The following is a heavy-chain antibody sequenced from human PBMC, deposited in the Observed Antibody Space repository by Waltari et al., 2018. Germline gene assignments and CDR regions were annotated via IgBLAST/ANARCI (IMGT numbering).Heavy chain of an antibody. CDR3: ARGWPGGVVVSAFDI. Sequence: QVQLVQSGAEVKKPGASVKVSCKASGYTFTSYDINWVRQATGQGLEWMGWMNLKSGKTGYENKFQGRVTMTRNTSISTAYMERSSLGSEETAVYYCARGWPGGVVVSAFDIWGQGTMVTVSS. CDR1: GYTFTSYD. D-gene: IGHD2-21*01. CDR2: MNLKSGKT. V-gene: IGHV1-8*01. J-gene: IGHJ3*02.